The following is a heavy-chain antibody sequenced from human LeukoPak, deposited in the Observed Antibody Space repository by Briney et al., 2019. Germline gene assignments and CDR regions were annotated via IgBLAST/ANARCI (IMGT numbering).Heavy chain of an antibody. CDR3: ARYSAAAASYFDY. D-gene: IGHD6-13*01. CDR2: INLLVTT. Sequence: PSETLSLTCAVYGGSFSGYYWSWIRQPPGKGLEWIGEINLLVTTNYNPSLKSRVTISVDTSKNQFSLKLSSVTAADTAVYYCARYSAAAASYFDYWGQGTLVTVSS. CDR1: GGSFSGYY. V-gene: IGHV4-34*01. J-gene: IGHJ4*02.